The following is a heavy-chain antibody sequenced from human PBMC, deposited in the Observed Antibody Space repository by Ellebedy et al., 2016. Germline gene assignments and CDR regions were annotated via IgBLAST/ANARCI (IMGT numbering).Heavy chain of an antibody. Sequence: GSLRLSCTVSNGSISNYFWSWVRQPPGQGLEWIGFILNSGNPKYNPSLESRITMSQDTSKNQLSLRLSSVTASDTAMYYCARHRGWLQADLQHWGQGTLVIVSS. V-gene: IGHV4-59*08. CDR1: NGSISNYF. CDR3: ARHRGWLQADLQH. J-gene: IGHJ1*01. D-gene: IGHD5-24*01. CDR2: ILNSGNP.